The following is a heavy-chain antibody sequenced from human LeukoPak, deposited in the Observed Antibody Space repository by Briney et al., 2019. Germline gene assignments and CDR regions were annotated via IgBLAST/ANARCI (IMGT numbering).Heavy chain of an antibody. J-gene: IGHJ4*02. CDR1: GFPFSETA. Sequence: GGSLRLSCVASGFPFSETAMTWVRQAPGKGLEWLSVITRAGSPYYADSVKGRFTISRDNARNTVYLQLNSLRNEDTALYYCAKEHLKYANDNRGPFDYWGQGTLVTVSS. V-gene: IGHV3-23*01. D-gene: IGHD3-22*01. CDR3: AKEHLKYANDNRGPFDY. CDR2: ITRAGSP.